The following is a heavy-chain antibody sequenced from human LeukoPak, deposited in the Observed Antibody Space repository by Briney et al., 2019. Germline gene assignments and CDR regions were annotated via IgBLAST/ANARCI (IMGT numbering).Heavy chain of an antibody. CDR3: ARAKPADFDL. Sequence: PGGSLRLSCAASGFTFNKYYMHWVRQAPGKGLVWVSRTNIDGRYTSYADSVKGRFTMSRDNAKNTVYLQMNNLRAEDTAVYHCARAKPADFDLWGRGTLVTVSS. CDR1: GFTFNKYY. J-gene: IGHJ2*01. CDR2: TNIDGRYT. V-gene: IGHV3-74*01.